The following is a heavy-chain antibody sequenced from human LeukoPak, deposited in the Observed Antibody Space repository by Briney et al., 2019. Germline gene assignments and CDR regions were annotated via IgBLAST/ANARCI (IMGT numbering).Heavy chain of an antibody. V-gene: IGHV4-39*07. Sequence: PSETLSLTCTVSGGSISSGSYYWGWIRQPPGKGLEWIGSIYYSGSTYYSPSLKRRITISLNTSKNQFSLKLSSVTAADTAVYYCARDKMFKVVNYFDYWGQGTLVTVSS. CDR1: GGSISSGSYY. J-gene: IGHJ4*02. CDR2: IYYSGST. D-gene: IGHD4-23*01. CDR3: ARDKMFKVVNYFDY.